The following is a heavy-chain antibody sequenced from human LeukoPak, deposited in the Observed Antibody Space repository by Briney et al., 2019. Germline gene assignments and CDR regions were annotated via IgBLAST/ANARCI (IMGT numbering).Heavy chain of an antibody. V-gene: IGHV1-69*13. CDR2: IIPIFGTA. CDR3: ARNYYDSSGYSPGYGMDV. J-gene: IGHJ6*02. D-gene: IGHD3-22*01. Sequence: ASVKVSCKASGGTFISYAISWVRQAPGQGLEWMGGIIPIFGTANYAQKFQGRVTITADESTSTAYMELSSLRSEDTAVYYCARNYYDSSGYSPGYGMDVWGQGTTVTVSS. CDR1: GGTFISYA.